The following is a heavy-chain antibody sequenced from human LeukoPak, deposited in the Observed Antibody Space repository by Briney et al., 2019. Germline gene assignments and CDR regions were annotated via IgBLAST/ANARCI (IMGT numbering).Heavy chain of an antibody. J-gene: IGHJ4*02. Sequence: ETLSLTCTVSGGSISSDYWSWIRQPAGKGLEWIGRIYTSGNTNYNPSLKSRVAMSVDTSKNQFSLKLSSVTAADTAVYYCARTRSGYLADYWGQGTLVSVSS. CDR3: ARTRSGYLADY. D-gene: IGHD1-26*01. V-gene: IGHV4-4*07. CDR2: IYTSGNT. CDR1: GGSISSDY.